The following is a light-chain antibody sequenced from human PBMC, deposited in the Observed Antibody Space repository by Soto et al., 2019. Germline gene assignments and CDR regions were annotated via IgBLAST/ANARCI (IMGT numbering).Light chain of an antibody. Sequence: QSVLTQPASVSGSPGQSITISCTGTSSDVGGYNSVSWYQQEPGKAPKLLIYEVNNRFSGVSNRFSGSKSGNTASLTISGLPTEDEADYYCSSYTTTNTYVFGTGTKLTVL. CDR3: SSYTTTNTYV. CDR2: EVN. J-gene: IGLJ1*01. CDR1: SSDVGGYNS. V-gene: IGLV2-14*01.